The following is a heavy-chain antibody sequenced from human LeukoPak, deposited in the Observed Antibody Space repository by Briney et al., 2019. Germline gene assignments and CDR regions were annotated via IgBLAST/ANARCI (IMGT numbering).Heavy chain of an antibody. V-gene: IGHV3-64D*06. J-gene: IGHJ4*02. CDR3: VKDLYRGDTSSWYYFDY. CDR2: ISANGGST. CDR1: GFIISNYA. Sequence: GGSLRLSCSASGFIISNYAMHWVRQAPGKGLEYGSAISANGGSTYYADSVKGRFTISRDNSKNTLYLQMSSLRAEDTAIYHCVKDLYRGDTSSWYYFDYWGQGTLVTVSS. D-gene: IGHD6-13*01.